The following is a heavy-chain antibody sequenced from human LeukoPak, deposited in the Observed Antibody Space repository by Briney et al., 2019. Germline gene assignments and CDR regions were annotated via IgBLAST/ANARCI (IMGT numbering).Heavy chain of an antibody. V-gene: IGHV3-74*01. CDR3: ARAPSEIGGYYPEYFRH. J-gene: IGHJ1*01. CDR1: GFTFSSYW. CDR2: IKSDGST. Sequence: GGSPRPSCAASGFTFSSYWMHWVRQAPGKGLVWVSRIKSDGSTRYADSVKGRFTISRDNAKNTVSLQMNSLRAEDTGVYYCARAPSEIGGYYPEYFRHWGQATLVTVSP. D-gene: IGHD3-22*01.